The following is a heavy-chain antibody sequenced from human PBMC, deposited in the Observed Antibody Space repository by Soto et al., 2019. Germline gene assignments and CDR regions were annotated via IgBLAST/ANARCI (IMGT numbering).Heavy chain of an antibody. CDR2: ISFDGSNE. D-gene: IGHD4-17*01. CDR1: GFTISGYA. J-gene: IGHJ6*02. Sequence: TGGSLSLSCAASGFTISGYAMHWVRQAPGKGLEWVAIISFDGSNEHYADSVQGRFTISRDNSKNTLYLQMNSLRADDTAVYYCARPAATVIFYSGMDVWGQGTTVTVSS. CDR3: ARPAATVIFYSGMDV. V-gene: IGHV3-30-3*01.